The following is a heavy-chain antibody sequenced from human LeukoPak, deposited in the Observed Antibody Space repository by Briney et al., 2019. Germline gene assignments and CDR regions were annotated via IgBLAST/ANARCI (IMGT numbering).Heavy chain of an antibody. CDR1: GDSIGSYY. Sequence: PSETLSLTCSVSGDSIGSYYWKWIRQSPGKGLEWIGYIYYSGSTNYSPSLKSRVTISVDTSNNQFSLQLRSVTAADTAIYYCARGRARDGSYPWLDSWGQGTLVTVSS. CDR3: ARGRARDGSYPWLDS. J-gene: IGHJ5*01. CDR2: IYYSGST. D-gene: IGHD3-16*02. V-gene: IGHV4-59*01.